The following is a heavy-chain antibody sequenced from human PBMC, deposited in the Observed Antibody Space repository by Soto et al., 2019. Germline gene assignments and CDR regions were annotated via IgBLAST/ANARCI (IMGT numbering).Heavy chain of an antibody. CDR3: AKGLPERRSAYYRYNWFDP. Sequence: PGLSQRVSYAAAGVTFVNHAMRRIRQTKGKGLEWVSVISGGGGSTYYADSVKGRFTISRDNSKNTLYLQMNNLRAEDTAVYYCAKGLPERRSAYYRYNWFDPWGQGTLVTVSS. J-gene: IGHJ5*02. D-gene: IGHD3-3*01. V-gene: IGHV3-23*01. CDR1: GVTFVNHA. CDR2: ISGGGGST.